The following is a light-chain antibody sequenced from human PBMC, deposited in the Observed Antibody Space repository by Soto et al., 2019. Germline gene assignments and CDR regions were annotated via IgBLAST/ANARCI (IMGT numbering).Light chain of an antibody. CDR2: GAS. J-gene: IGKJ1*01. CDR3: QQHNDWPRT. Sequence: EIVRTQSPGTLSLSPGEIASLSFSAGQGVTTNFAWYQQKSGQSPRLLIYGASTRATGSPDRFSASGSATEFTLPISSLPSEDFAVYYCQQHNDWPRTFGQGTKVDIK. CDR1: QGVTTN. V-gene: IGKV3-15*01.